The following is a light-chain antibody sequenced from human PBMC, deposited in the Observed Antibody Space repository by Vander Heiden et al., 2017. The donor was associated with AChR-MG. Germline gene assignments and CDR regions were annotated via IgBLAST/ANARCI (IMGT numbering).Light chain of an antibody. J-gene: IGKJ1*01. Sequence: VFTQSPRTLSLSPGERATISCRASQSDSGRSSWSKQQPGQAPTLLICDFSTRAAGIPARFSGSWSGTDFTLTISRLETEDAATYYCHQRAWWPRTFGHGTRV. CDR2: DFS. CDR1: QSDSGR. V-gene: IGKV3-11*01. CDR3: HQRAWWPRT.